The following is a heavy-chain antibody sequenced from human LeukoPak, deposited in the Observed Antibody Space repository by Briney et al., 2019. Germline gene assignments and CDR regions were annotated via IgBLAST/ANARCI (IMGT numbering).Heavy chain of an antibody. Sequence: PGGSLRLSCAISGFTSTNLEMSWVRQAPGKGLEWISYISSSGNFIFYADSVKGRFTISRDNSKNTMYLQMNSLRAEDTAVYYCARAKPKNMVRGLIMRRESRYYFDYWGQGTLVTVSS. D-gene: IGHD3-10*01. CDR3: ARAKPKNMVRGLIMRRESRYYFDY. J-gene: IGHJ4*02. V-gene: IGHV3-48*03. CDR2: ISSSGNFI. CDR1: GFTSTNLE.